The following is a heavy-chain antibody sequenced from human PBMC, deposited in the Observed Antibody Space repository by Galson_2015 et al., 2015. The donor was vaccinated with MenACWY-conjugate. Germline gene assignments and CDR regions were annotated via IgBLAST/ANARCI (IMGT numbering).Heavy chain of an antibody. J-gene: IGHJ6*02. CDR3: ARDEQAVAGTRLDV. Sequence: SLRLSCAASGFTFSDYYMSWIGQAPGKGLEWVSYISSSSSFTYYADSVKGRFTISRDNAKNSLYLQMNSLRAEDAAVYYCARDEQAVAGTRLDVWGQGTTVTVSS. V-gene: IGHV3-11*05. D-gene: IGHD6-19*01. CDR2: ISSSSSFT. CDR1: GFTFSDYY.